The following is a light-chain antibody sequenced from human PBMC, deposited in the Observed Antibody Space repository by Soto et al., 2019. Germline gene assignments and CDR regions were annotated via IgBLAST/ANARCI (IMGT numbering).Light chain of an antibody. V-gene: IGKV1D-12*01. CDR3: QQPISFPIT. J-gene: IGKJ5*01. CDR2: AAS. CDR1: RDLSGW. Sequence: DIQMTQSPSSVSASVGEGVTITCRASRDLSGWLAWYQQKPGKAPKLLISAASSLQSGVPSRFSGSGSGTDFTLTIRSLQPEDFATYYCQQPISFPITFGQGTRLEI.